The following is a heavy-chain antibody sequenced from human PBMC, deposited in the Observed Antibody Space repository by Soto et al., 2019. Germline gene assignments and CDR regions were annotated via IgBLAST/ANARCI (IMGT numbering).Heavy chain of an antibody. Sequence: ASVKVSCKASGYTFTSYDINWVRQATGQGLEWMGGIIPIFGTANYAQKFQGRVTITADESTSTAYMELSSLRSEDTAVYYCAREWGGDGYNYKRYGMDVWGQGTTVTVSS. CDR2: IIPIFGTA. J-gene: IGHJ6*02. V-gene: IGHV1-69*13. CDR1: GYTFTSYD. CDR3: AREWGGDGYNYKRYGMDV. D-gene: IGHD5-12*01.